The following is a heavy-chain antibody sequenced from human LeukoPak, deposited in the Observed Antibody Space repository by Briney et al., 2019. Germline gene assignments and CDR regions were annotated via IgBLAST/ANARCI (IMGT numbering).Heavy chain of an antibody. CDR2: IYYSGST. J-gene: IGHJ4*02. D-gene: IGHD3-16*01. Sequence: SETLSLTCTVSGGSISSSSYYWGWIRQPPGKGLEWIGSIYYSGSTYYNPSLKSRVTISVDTSKNQFSLKLSSVTAADTAVYYCARGGGLGAYYFDYWGQGTLVTVSS. CDR1: GGSISSSSYY. CDR3: ARGGGLGAYYFDY. V-gene: IGHV4-39*01.